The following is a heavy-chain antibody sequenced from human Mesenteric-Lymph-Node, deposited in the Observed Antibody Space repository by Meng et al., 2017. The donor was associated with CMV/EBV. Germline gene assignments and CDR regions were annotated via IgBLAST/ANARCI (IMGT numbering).Heavy chain of an antibody. V-gene: IGHV1-69*02. J-gene: IGHJ4*02. CDR3: VIVMPNTDFDH. CDR2: IIPILDIA. CDR1: ETTVNSYT. D-gene: IGHD2-21*01. Sequence: SCKACETTVNSYTISWVRQAPGQGLEWMGRIIPILDIASYAHRFQDRVTFTVDKATTTAYMELSSLRSEDTAMYYCVIVMPNTDFDHWGQGTLVTVSS.